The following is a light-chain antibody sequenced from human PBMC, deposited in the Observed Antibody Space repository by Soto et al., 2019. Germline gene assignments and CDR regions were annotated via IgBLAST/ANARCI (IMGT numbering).Light chain of an antibody. CDR2: DVS. J-gene: IGLJ1*01. CDR3: SSYTDFNLYV. CDR1: SSDVGGYNY. Sequence: QCVLHKPASVTGSPGQWSSISCTGNSSDVGGYNYVSWYQHQPGKAPKLVIFDVSGRPSGISNRFSGSKSGNTASLTISGLRPEDEADYYCSSYTDFNLYVFGTGTKVTVL. V-gene: IGLV2-14*03.